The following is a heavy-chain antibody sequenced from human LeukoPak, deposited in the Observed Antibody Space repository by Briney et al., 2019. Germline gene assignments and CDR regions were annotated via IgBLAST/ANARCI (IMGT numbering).Heavy chain of an antibody. J-gene: IGHJ4*02. CDR2: IRTNGGTT. Sequence: PGGSLRLSCAASGFTFSSYAMHWVRQAPGKGLEYVSAIRTNGGTTYYGDSVKGRFTLSRDNSKNMLYLQMSSLRAEDMAVYYCARGKGIYCGGDCSALDYWGQGTLVTVSS. CDR1: GFTFSSYA. CDR3: ARGKGIYCGGDCSALDY. V-gene: IGHV3-64*02. D-gene: IGHD2-21*02.